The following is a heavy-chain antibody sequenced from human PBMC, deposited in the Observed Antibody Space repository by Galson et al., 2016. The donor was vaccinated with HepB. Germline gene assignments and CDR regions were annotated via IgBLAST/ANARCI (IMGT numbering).Heavy chain of an antibody. CDR1: GLTFSSFP. CDR2: IYTDGSVT. Sequence: SLRLSCAASGLTFSSFPIHWVRQAPGKGLVWVSRIYTDGSVTSYADSVKGRLTISRDNATHTVYLQMTSLRGEDTAVYYCARGSSNGLDVWGQGTTVTVSS. D-gene: IGHD6-6*01. V-gene: IGHV3-74*01. CDR3: ARGSSNGLDV. J-gene: IGHJ6*02.